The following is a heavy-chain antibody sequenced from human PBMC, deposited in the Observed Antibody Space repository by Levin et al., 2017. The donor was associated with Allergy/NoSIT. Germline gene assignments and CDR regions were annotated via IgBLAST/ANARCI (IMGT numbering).Heavy chain of an antibody. D-gene: IGHD4-11*01. CDR3: ARTAYSNYFEVDY. J-gene: IGHJ4*02. CDR2: IYYSGST. CDR1: GGSVSSGSYY. Sequence: SQTLSLTCTVSGGSVSSGSYYWSWIRQPPGKGLEWIGEIYYSGSTNYNPSLKSRVTISVDTSKNQFSLRLTSVTAADTAVYYCARTAYSNYFEVDYWGQGTLVTVSS. V-gene: IGHV4-61*01.